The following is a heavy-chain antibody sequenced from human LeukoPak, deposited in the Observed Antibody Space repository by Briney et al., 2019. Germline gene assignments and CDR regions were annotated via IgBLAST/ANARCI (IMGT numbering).Heavy chain of an antibody. Sequence: SVKVSCKASGGTFGSYAISWVRQAPGQGLEWMGGIIPIFGTANYAQKFQGRVTITADGSTSTAYMELSSLRSEDTAVYYCARGGYCSGGSCYSFDYWGQGTLVTVSS. D-gene: IGHD2-15*01. CDR1: GGTFGSYA. CDR3: ARGGYCSGGSCYSFDY. J-gene: IGHJ4*02. V-gene: IGHV1-69*13. CDR2: IIPIFGTA.